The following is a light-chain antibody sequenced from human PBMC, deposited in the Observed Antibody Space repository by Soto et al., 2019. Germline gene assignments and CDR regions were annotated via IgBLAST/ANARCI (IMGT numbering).Light chain of an antibody. V-gene: IGLV2-8*01. CDR2: EVS. CDR3: SSYAGITPYV. Sequence: VLTQPPSASGSPGQSVTISCTGTSSDVGGYTYVSWYQQHPGKAPKLMIYEVSKRPSGVPDRFSGSKSGNTASLTVSGLQAEDEADYYCSSYAGITPYVFGTGTKVTVL. J-gene: IGLJ1*01. CDR1: SSDVGGYTY.